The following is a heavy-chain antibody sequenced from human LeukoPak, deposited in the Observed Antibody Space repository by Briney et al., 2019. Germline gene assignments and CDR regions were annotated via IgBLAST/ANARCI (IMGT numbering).Heavy chain of an antibody. J-gene: IGHJ4*02. D-gene: IGHD4-17*01. V-gene: IGHV3-74*01. CDR1: GFTFSNNW. Sequence: GSPRLSCAASGFTFSNNWMHWGRHAPGKGRVGVSRINSDGSSTTSADSVKGRFTISRDNSKNTLYLQMNRLRAEDTAVYYCAKGGATVIDYWGQGTLVTVSS. CDR3: AKGGATVIDY. CDR2: INSDGSST.